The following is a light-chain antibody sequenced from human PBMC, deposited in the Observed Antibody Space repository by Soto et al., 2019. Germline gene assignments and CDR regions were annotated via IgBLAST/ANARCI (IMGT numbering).Light chain of an antibody. CDR3: QQYSKEST. CDR2: KAS. Sequence: DVEMTQSPSTLPTSIGDRVTINCRASQNVSNWLAWYQQKPGQAPTLLIYKASRLESVVPSRFSASGSGTDFTLTINILQSDDFATYFCQQYSKESTFGQGTKLEIK. V-gene: IGKV1-5*03. CDR1: QNVSNW. J-gene: IGKJ2*01.